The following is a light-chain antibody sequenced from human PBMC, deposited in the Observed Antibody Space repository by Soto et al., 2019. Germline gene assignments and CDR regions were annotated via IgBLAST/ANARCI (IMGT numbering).Light chain of an antibody. CDR2: EGS. V-gene: IGLV2-23*01. J-gene: IGLJ1*01. Sequence: QSVLTQPASVSGSPGQSITISCTGTSSDVGSYNLVSWYQQHPGKAPKLMIYEGSKRPSGVSNRFSGSKSGNTASLTISGLHAVDEADYYCCSYAGSSLIFGTGTKVTLL. CDR1: SSDVGSYNL. CDR3: CSYAGSSLI.